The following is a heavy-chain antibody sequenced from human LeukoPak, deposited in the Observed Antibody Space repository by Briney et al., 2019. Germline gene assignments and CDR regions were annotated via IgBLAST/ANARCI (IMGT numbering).Heavy chain of an antibody. CDR3: AREIAVAGNGDPGFDY. CDR1: GFTFSSYA. V-gene: IGHV3-30*04. CDR2: ISYDGSNK. J-gene: IGHJ4*02. D-gene: IGHD6-19*01. Sequence: QAGGSLRLSCAASGFTFSSYAMHWVRQAPGKGLEWVAVISYDGSNKYYADSVKGRFTISRDNSKNTLYLQMNSLRAEDTAVYYCAREIAVAGNGDPGFDYWGQGTLVTVSS.